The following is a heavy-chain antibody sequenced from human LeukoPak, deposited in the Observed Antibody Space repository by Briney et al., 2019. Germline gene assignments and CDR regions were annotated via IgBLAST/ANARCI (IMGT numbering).Heavy chain of an antibody. CDR1: GFTFSAYW. D-gene: IGHD3-3*01. CDR3: TTSIFGVAPFAY. CDR2: IKSKTDGGTT. J-gene: IGHJ4*02. V-gene: IGHV3-15*01. Sequence: GESLRLSCAASGFTFSAYWMTWVRQAPGKGLEWVGRIKSKTDGGTTDYAAPVKGRFTISRDDSKNTLYLQMNSLKTEDTAVYYCTTSIFGVAPFAYWGQGTLVTVSS.